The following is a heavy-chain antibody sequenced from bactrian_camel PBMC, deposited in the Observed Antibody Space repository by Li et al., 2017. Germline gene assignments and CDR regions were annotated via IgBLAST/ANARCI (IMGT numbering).Heavy chain of an antibody. CDR3: AADLLGPEYGSEWSSGDEYTY. D-gene: IGHD6*01. CDR2: MDSDGNT. Sequence: HVQLVESGGGSVQAGGFLRLSCRVSPSGFTRRSTCMAWFRQAPGKQREAVATMDSDGNTDYADSVKGRFTISKDNANNILYLQMNSLKPEDTAIYYCAADLLGPEYGSEWSSGDEYTYWGQGTQVTVS. J-gene: IGHJ4*01. CDR1: GFTRRSTC. V-gene: IGHV3S53*01.